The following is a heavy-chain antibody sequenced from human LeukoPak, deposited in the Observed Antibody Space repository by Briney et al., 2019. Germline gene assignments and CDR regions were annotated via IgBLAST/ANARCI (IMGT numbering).Heavy chain of an antibody. CDR1: GGSISSGSYY. CDR2: IYTSGST. CDR3: ATGDSGSYYY. Sequence: PSETLSLTCTVSGGSISSGSYYWSWIRQPAGKGLEWIGRIYTSGSTNYNPSFKSRVTISVDTSKNQFSLKLSSVTAADTAVYYCATGDSGSYYYWGQGTLVTVSS. D-gene: IGHD1-26*01. J-gene: IGHJ4*02. V-gene: IGHV4-61*02.